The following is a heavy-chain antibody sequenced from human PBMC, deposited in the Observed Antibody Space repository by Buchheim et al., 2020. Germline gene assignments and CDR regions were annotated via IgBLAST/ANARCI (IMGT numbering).Heavy chain of an antibody. CDR2: ISSLSSKR. J-gene: IGHJ5*02. Sequence: VQLVESGGGVVQPERSLRLSCAASGFTFSDYGIHWVRHAPGKGLEWVAYISSLSSKRNYADSVKGRFTVSRDDAKNSLYLEMSSLRAEDTAVYYCARDLTGGHNYVTDQWGQGAL. CDR3: ARDLTGGHNYVTDQ. D-gene: IGHD5-18*01. CDR1: GFTFSDYG. V-gene: IGHV3-48*04.